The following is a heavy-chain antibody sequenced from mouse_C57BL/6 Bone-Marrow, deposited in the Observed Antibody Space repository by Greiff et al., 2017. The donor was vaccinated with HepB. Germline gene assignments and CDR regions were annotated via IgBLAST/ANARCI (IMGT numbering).Heavy chain of an antibody. CDR1: GYAFTNYL. CDR3: ARKEDYSNFYYFDY. D-gene: IGHD2-5*01. V-gene: IGHV1-54*01. Sequence: VKLQESGAELVRPGTSVKVSCKASGYAFTNYLIEWVKQRPGQGLEWIGVINPGSGGTNYNEKFKGKATLTADKSSSTAYMQLSSLTSEDSAVYFCARKEDYSNFYYFDYWGQGTTLTVSS. CDR2: INPGSGGT. J-gene: IGHJ2*01.